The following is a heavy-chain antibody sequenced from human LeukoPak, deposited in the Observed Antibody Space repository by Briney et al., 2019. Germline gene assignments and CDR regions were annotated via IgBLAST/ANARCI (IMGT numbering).Heavy chain of an antibody. V-gene: IGHV4-59*08. CDR3: ARLREDSYDYYGMDV. J-gene: IGHJ6*02. Sequence: SETLSLTCTVSGGSVSNYYWSWIRQPPGKGLEWIGYIYYSGSTNYNPSLKSRVTISVDTSQRQFSLKLSSVTAADTAVYYCARLREDSYDYYGMDVWGQGTTVTVSS. D-gene: IGHD2-15*01. CDR2: IYYSGST. CDR1: GGSVSNYY.